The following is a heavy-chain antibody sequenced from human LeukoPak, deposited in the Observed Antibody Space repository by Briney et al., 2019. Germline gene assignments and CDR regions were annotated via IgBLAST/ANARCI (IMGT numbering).Heavy chain of an antibody. CDR2: ISAYNGNT. Sequence: ASVKVSCKASGYTFTSYGISWVRQAPGQGLEWMGWISAYNGNTNYAQKFQGRDTITADESTSTAYMELSSLRSEDTAVYYCARDSVPGYSYVTAYWGQGTLVTVSS. V-gene: IGHV1-18*01. CDR3: ARDSVPGYSYVTAY. D-gene: IGHD5-18*01. J-gene: IGHJ4*02. CDR1: GYTFTSYG.